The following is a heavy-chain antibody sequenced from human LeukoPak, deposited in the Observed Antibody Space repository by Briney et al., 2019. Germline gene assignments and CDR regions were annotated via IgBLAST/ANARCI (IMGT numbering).Heavy chain of an antibody. D-gene: IGHD3-22*01. CDR2: INHSGST. CDR3: ASGRPLYYYDSSSSYYFDY. J-gene: IGHJ4*02. CDR1: GGSFSGYY. Sequence: SETLSLTCAVYGGSFSGYYWSWIRQPPGKGLEWIGEINHSGSTNYNPSLKSRVTISVDTSKNQFSLKLSSVTAADTAVYYCASGRPLYYYDSSSSYYFDYWGQGTLVTVSS. V-gene: IGHV4-34*01.